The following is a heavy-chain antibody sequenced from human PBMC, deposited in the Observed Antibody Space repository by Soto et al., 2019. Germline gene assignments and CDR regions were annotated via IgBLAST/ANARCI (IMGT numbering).Heavy chain of an antibody. Sequence: EVQLVESGGGSAQPGGSLRLSCAASGFTFSSYEMNWVRQAPGKGLEWVSRITSSGSIKYYADSVKGRFTIFRDNAKKSMYLQMNSLRAEDTAVYYCARDGGRYESDYYYFYGMDVWGQGTTVTVSS. D-gene: IGHD3-16*01. J-gene: IGHJ6*02. CDR2: ITSSGSIK. CDR1: GFTFSSYE. CDR3: ARDGGRYESDYYYFYGMDV. V-gene: IGHV3-48*03.